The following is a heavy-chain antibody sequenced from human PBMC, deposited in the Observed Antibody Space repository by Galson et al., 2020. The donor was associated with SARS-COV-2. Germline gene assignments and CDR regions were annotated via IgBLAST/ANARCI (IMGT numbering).Heavy chain of an antibody. CDR1: GGSISTDTFY. J-gene: IGHJ3*01. V-gene: IGHV4-39*01. CDR3: AGLVPVSDPTGNARLVDAFDV. Sequence: SETLSLTCTVSGGSISTDTFYWGWIRQPPGKGLEWIWHIHYTGTAYYNPSHTSRVTISVDTSKNQISLRLGSVAAADTGVHFCAGLVPVSDPTGNARLVDAFDVWGQGTVVTVSS. D-gene: IGHD6-6*01. CDR2: IHYTGTA.